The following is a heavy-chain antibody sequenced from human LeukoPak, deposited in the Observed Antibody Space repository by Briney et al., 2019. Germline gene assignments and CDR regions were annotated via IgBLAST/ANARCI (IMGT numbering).Heavy chain of an antibody. J-gene: IGHJ4*02. Sequence: SETLSLTCTVSGGSVSSGSYCWSWTRQPPTKGLEWIGYVYYNGNTNYSPSLKSRVTISLDTSKNHFSLKLSSVTAADTAVYYCARQSNLYCTGGSCYPQFEFDYWGQGTLVTVSS. D-gene: IGHD2-15*01. V-gene: IGHV4-61*03. CDR2: VYYNGNT. CDR3: ARQSNLYCTGGSCYPQFEFDY. CDR1: GGSVSSGSYC.